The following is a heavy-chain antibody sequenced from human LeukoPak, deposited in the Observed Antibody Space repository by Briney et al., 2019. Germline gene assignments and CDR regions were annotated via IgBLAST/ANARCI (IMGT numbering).Heavy chain of an antibody. CDR2: ISGSGGST. V-gene: IGHV3-23*01. D-gene: IGHD2-15*01. CDR3: AKNGDRGAYCSGGSCYPYYYYNMDV. J-gene: IGHJ6*03. CDR1: GFTFSSYG. Sequence: QSGGSLRLSCAASGFTFSSYGMSWVRQAPGKGLEWVSAISGSGGSTYYADSVKGRFTISRDNSKNTLYLQMNSLRAEDTAIYYCAKNGDRGAYCSGGSCYPYYYYNMDVWGKGTTVTISS.